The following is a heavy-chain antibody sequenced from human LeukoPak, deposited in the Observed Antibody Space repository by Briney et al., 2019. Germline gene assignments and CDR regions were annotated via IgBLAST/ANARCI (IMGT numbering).Heavy chain of an antibody. Sequence: SETLSLTCTVSGGSISSNNYFWGWIRQPPGKGLEWIGSIYDSGSTYYNPSLKSRVTISVDTSKNQFSLKLSSVTAADTAVYYCARTQKAGFDPWGQGTLVTVSS. CDR1: GGSISSNNYF. J-gene: IGHJ5*02. CDR3: ARTQKAGFDP. CDR2: IYDSGST. V-gene: IGHV4-39*07.